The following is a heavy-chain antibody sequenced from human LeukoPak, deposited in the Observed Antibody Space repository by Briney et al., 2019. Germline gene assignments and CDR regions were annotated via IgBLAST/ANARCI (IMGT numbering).Heavy chain of an antibody. Sequence: PSETLSLTCTVSXGSITNDYWTWIRQPPGKGLEWIGYISYSGSVNYNPSLKTRATMSLDTSRNQFSGKLSSVTAATTAVYDCAKHLKWGGGLDYWGQGTLVAVSS. D-gene: IGHD3-3*01. CDR1: XGSITNDY. CDR2: ISYSGSV. J-gene: IGHJ4*02. CDR3: AKHLKWGGGLDY. V-gene: IGHV4-59*08.